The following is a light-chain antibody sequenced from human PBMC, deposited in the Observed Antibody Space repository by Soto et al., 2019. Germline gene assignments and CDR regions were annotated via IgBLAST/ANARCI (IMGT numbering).Light chain of an antibody. CDR1: QSVSSN. Sequence: EIVMTQSPATLSVSPGERATLSCRASQSVSSNLAWYQQKPGQAPRLLIYGASTRATGIPARFSGSGSGTDFTLTISGLQSEDFAIYYCQQYDTWPPGTFGQGTKVDI. V-gene: IGKV3-15*01. CDR3: QQYDTWPPGT. CDR2: GAS. J-gene: IGKJ1*01.